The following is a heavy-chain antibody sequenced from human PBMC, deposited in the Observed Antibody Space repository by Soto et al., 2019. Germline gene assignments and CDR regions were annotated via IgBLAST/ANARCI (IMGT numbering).Heavy chain of an antibody. CDR3: TTQYSSGWYLVFGMDV. Sequence: GGSLRLSCAASCFTFSNAWMNWVRQAPGKGLEWVGRIKSKTDGGTTDYAAPVKGRFTISRDDSKNTLYLQMNSLKTEDTAVYYCTTQYSSGWYLVFGMDVWGQGTTVTVSS. CDR2: IKSKTDGGTT. CDR1: CFTFSNAW. V-gene: IGHV3-15*07. D-gene: IGHD6-19*01. J-gene: IGHJ6*02.